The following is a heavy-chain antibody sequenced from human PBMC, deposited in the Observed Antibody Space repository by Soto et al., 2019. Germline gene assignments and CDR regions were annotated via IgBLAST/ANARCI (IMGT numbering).Heavy chain of an antibody. V-gene: IGHV4-34*01. Sequence: SETLSLTCAVNGGSLSAYDWSWIRQPPGKGLEWIGEINQGGSTNYNPSLKSRVTISVETSKKQFSLKLRSVTAADTAVYYCVRDGVYAGFDVWGQGTMVTVSS. J-gene: IGHJ3*01. D-gene: IGHD4-17*01. CDR1: GGSLSAYD. CDR2: INQGGST. CDR3: VRDGVYAGFDV.